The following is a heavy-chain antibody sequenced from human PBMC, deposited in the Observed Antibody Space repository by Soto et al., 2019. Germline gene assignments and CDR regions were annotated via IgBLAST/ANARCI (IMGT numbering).Heavy chain of an antibody. CDR1: GDSVSGNSAA. V-gene: IGHV6-1*01. CDR3: AGVFPYDVSRHRHRDY. CDR2: TYYRSRWYN. D-gene: IGHD2-8*01. J-gene: IGHJ4*02. Sequence: SQTHSLTCAISGDSVSGNSAAWNWIRQSPSRGLEWLGRTYYRSRWYNDYAVSVKSRITVTPDTSKNQFSLHLNSVTPEDTAVYYCAGVFPYDVSRHRHRDYSSQGACVTVSS.